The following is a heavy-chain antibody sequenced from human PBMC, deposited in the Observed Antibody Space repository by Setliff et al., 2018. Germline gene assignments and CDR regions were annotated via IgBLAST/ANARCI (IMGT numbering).Heavy chain of an antibody. CDR1: GGSINSGVYY. V-gene: IGHV4-39*01. Sequence: PSETLSLTCTVSGGSINSGVYYWGWIRQPPGKGLEWIGRIYHGGDTNYNPSLKSRVTISLDTSKSQFFLKLDAVTAADTAVYYCARMGGFMYMDVWGKGTPVTVS. D-gene: IGHD3-16*01. CDR3: ARMGGFMYMDV. CDR2: IYHGGDT. J-gene: IGHJ6*03.